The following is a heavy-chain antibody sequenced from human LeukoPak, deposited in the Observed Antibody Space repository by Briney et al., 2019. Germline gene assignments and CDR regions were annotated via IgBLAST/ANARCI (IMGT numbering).Heavy chain of an antibody. J-gene: IGHJ4*02. CDR3: ARSHDYSNYYLDY. Sequence: SSETLSLTCAVSRYSISSSNWWGWIRQLPGKGLEWIGYIYYSGSTYYNPSLKSRVTMSVDTSKNQFSLKLSSVTAVDTAVYYCARSHDYSNYYLDYWGQGALVTVSS. CDR1: RYSISSSNW. CDR2: IYYSGST. V-gene: IGHV4-28*01. D-gene: IGHD4-11*01.